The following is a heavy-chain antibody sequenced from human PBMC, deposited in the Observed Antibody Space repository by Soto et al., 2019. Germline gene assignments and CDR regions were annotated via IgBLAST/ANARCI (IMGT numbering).Heavy chain of an antibody. CDR1: GGTFSSYT. V-gene: IGHV1-69*02. CDR3: ARARGSMIVVRYFDY. D-gene: IGHD3-22*01. CDR2: IIPILGIA. Sequence: ASVKVSCKASGGTFSSYTISWVRQAPGQGLEWMGRIIPILGIANYAQKFQGRVTITADKSTSTAYMELSSLRSEDTAVYYCARARGSMIVVRYFDYWGQGTLVTVSS. J-gene: IGHJ4*02.